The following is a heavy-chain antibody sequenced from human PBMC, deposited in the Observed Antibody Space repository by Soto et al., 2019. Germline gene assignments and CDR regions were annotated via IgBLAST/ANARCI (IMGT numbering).Heavy chain of an antibody. CDR1: ADSVSSNSYS. V-gene: IGHV6-1*01. CDR2: TYYRSKWYN. D-gene: IGHD5-12*01. J-gene: IGHJ6*02. Sequence: SQAIPFPSAIFADSVSSNSYSWNWIRQSPKRGLEWLGRTYYRSKWYNDYAVSVKSRITINPDTSKNQFSLKLSSVTAADTAVYYCASVRRGGYDSLRYYYGMDVWGQGTTVTVSS. CDR3: ASVRRGGYDSLRYYYGMDV.